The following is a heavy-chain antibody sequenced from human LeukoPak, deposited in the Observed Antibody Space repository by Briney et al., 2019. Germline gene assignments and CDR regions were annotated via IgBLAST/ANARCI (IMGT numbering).Heavy chain of an antibody. V-gene: IGHV4-59*01. CDR2: IYYSGST. Sequence: PSETLSLTCTVSGGSISSYYWSWIRQPPGKGLEWIGYIYYSGSTNYNPSLKSRVTISVDTSKNQFSLKLSSVTAADTAVYYCAREEKQQGSGFDPWGQGTLVTVSS. CDR1: GGSISSYY. D-gene: IGHD6-13*01. J-gene: IGHJ5*02. CDR3: AREEKQQGSGFDP.